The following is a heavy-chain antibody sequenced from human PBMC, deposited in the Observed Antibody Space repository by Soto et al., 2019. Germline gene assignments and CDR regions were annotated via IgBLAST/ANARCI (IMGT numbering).Heavy chain of an antibody. V-gene: IGHV1-69*02. Sequence: QVQLVQSGAEVKKPGSSVKVSSKTSGGTFSSYTISWARQAPGQGLEWMGRIIPILGIANYAQKFQGRVTITADKSTSTAYMELSSLRSEHTAVYYRASLGYESVFDIWGQGTMVTVSS. J-gene: IGHJ3*02. D-gene: IGHD5-12*01. CDR1: GGTFSSYT. CDR3: ASLGYESVFDI. CDR2: IIPILGIA.